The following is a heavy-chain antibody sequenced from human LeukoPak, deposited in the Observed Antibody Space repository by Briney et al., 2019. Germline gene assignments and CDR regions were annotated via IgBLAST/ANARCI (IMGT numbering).Heavy chain of an antibody. J-gene: IGHJ6*02. V-gene: IGHV3-30*18. Sequence: PGRSLRLSCAASGFTFSNYAMHWVRQAPGKGLEWVAVISYDGSGRYYADSVKGRFTISRDNSKNTLYLQMNSLRGEDTAVYYCAKKGSDAMDVWGQGTTVTVPS. CDR1: GFTFSNYA. CDR2: ISYDGSGR. D-gene: IGHD1-26*01. CDR3: AKKGSDAMDV.